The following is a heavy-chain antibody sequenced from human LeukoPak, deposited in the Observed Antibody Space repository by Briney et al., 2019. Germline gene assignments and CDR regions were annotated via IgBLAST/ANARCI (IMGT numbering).Heavy chain of an antibody. CDR2: ISSSSSYI. J-gene: IGHJ5*02. CDR3: ARERIAVAAVDP. CDR1: GFTFSSYS. D-gene: IGHD6-19*01. V-gene: IGHV3-21*01. Sequence: GGSLRLSCAASGFTFSSYSMNWVRQAPGKGLEWVSSISSSSSYIYYADSVKGRFTISRDNAKNSLYLQMNSLRAEDTAVYYCARERIAVAAVDPWGQGTLVTVSS.